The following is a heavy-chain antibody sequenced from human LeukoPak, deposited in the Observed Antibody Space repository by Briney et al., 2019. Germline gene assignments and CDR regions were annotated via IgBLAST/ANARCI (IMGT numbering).Heavy chain of an antibody. CDR2: ISGSGGST. J-gene: IGHJ4*02. Sequence: PGGSLRLSCAASGFTFSSYGMSWVRQAPGKGLEWVSAISGSGGSTYYADSVKGRFTISRDNAKNSLYLQMNSLRAEDTAVYYCARDRGGRLQLFLTTSKKHLDYWGQGTLVTVSS. V-gene: IGHV3-23*01. D-gene: IGHD3-9*01. CDR1: GFTFSSYG. CDR3: ARDRGGRLQLFLTTSKKHLDY.